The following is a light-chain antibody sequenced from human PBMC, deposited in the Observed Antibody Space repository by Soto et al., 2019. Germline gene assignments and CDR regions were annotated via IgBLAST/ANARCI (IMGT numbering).Light chain of an antibody. Sequence: DIVMTQSPDSLAVSLGERATINCKSSQRGLYSSNNKNYLAWYQQKPGQPPKLLIYWASIPESVVPDRFSGSGSGTYFTLTISSLQAEDVAGSYCQHGVTFGTGTKVDIK. CDR3: QHGVT. V-gene: IGKV4-1*01. J-gene: IGKJ3*01. CDR2: WAS. CDR1: QRGLYSSNNKNY.